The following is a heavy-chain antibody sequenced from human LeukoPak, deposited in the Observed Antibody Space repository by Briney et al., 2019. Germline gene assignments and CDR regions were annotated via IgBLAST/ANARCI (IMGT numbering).Heavy chain of an antibody. CDR3: ARGGPGGGGYYYGMDV. Sequence: ASVKVSCKASGYTFTSYAMHWVRQAPGQGLEWMGWINPNSGGTNYAQKFQGWVTMTRDTSISTAYMELSRLRSDDTAVYYCARGGPGGGGYYYGMDVWGQGTTVTVSS. CDR2: INPNSGGT. CDR1: GYTFTSYA. J-gene: IGHJ6*02. D-gene: IGHD2-15*01. V-gene: IGHV1-2*04.